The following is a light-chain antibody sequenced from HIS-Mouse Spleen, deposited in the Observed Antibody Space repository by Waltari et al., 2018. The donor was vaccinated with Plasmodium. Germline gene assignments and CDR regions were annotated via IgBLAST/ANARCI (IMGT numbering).Light chain of an antibody. CDR1: QRVSSN. Sequence: EIVMTQSPATLSVSPGERATLSCRASQRVSSNLVWYQQKPGQAPRLLIYGASTRATGIPARFSGSGSGTEFTLTISSLQSEDFAVYYCQQYNNWSFTFGPGTKVDIK. CDR3: QQYNNWSFT. J-gene: IGKJ3*01. V-gene: IGKV3-15*01. CDR2: GAS.